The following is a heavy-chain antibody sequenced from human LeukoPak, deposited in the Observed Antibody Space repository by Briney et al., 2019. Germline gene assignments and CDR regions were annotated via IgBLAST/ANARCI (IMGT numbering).Heavy chain of an antibody. J-gene: IGHJ4*02. V-gene: IGHV3-23*01. D-gene: IGHD3-22*01. CDR2: ISGSGGST. CDR1: GFTFSSNY. Sequence: GGSLRLSCAASGFTFSSNYMNWVRQAPGKGLEWVSVISGSGGSTYYADSVKGRFTISRDNSKNTLYLQMNSLRAEDTAVYYCAKDTRWNYYDSSGYPYYFDYWGQGTLVTVSS. CDR3: AKDTRWNYYDSSGYPYYFDY.